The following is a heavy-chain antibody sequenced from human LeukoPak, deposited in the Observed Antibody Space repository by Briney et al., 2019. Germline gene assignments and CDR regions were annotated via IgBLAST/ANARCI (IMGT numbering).Heavy chain of an antibody. CDR1: GFTFNNYA. D-gene: IGHD1-26*01. CDR2: ISGSGGST. J-gene: IGHJ4*02. CDR3: AKETPREAPWDLLYLDY. V-gene: IGHV3-23*01. Sequence: GGSLRLSCAASGFTFNNYAMSWVRQAPGKGLEWVSAISGSGGSTYYADSVKGRFTISRDNSKNTLYLQMNSLRAEDTAVYYCAKETPREAPWDLLYLDYWGQGTLVTVSS.